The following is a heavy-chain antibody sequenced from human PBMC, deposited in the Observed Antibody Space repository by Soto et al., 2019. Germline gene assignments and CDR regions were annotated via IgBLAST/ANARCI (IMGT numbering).Heavy chain of an antibody. CDR1: GYTFTCCA. J-gene: IGHJ4*02. D-gene: IGHD5-12*01. CDR3: SRLKVDGYNQGY. V-gene: IGHV1-18*01. CDR2: ISAYNGKT. Sequence: QVQLVQSGAEVKKPGASVKVSCKASGYTFTCCAISWVRQAPGQGLEWMGWISAYNGKTNYAQKFQGRVTMTTDTSTSTAYMELRSMRSDDTAVYYCSRLKVDGYNQGYWGQGTLVTVAS.